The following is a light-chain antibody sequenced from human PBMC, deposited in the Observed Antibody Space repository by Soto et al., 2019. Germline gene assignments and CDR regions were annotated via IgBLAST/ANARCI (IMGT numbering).Light chain of an antibody. CDR3: QDYRSTSGLT. Sequence: DIPVTKSPSTLSASVGDRVTITCRASQSISSWLAWYQQNPGKAPKLLIYQASILKSGVPSRFIGSGSGTDFALTISSLQPDDFASYYCQDYRSTSGLTFGGGAKVEIK. V-gene: IGKV1-5*03. J-gene: IGKJ4*01. CDR1: QSISSW. CDR2: QAS.